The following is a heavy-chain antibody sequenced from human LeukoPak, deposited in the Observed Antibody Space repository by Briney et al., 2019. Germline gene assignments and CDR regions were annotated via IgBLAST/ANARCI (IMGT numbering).Heavy chain of an antibody. V-gene: IGHV1-2*02. J-gene: IGHJ4*02. D-gene: IGHD2-21*01. Sequence: ASVKVSCKPSGHTFTGYYMHWMRQAPGQGLEWVGWINLNSGDTNYAQRFQGRVTMTRDTSISTAYMELRRLRSDDTAVYYCASWAGGNAPVASFDYWGQGTLVTVSS. CDR3: ASWAGGNAPVASFDY. CDR1: GHTFTGYY. CDR2: INLNSGDT.